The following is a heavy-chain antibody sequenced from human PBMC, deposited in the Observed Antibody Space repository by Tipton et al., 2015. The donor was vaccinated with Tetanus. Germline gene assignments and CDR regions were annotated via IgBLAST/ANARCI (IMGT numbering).Heavy chain of an antibody. D-gene: IGHD3-9*01. CDR3: ARATEHDIMTGYDN. J-gene: IGHJ4*02. Sequence: TLSLTCTVSGGSISSYYWSWIRQPPGKGLEWIGYIYYSGSTNYNPSLKSRVTISVDTSKNQFSLKLTSVTAADTAVYYCARATEHDIMTGYDNWGPGTQVTVPS. V-gene: IGHV4-59*01. CDR1: GGSISSYY. CDR2: IYYSGST.